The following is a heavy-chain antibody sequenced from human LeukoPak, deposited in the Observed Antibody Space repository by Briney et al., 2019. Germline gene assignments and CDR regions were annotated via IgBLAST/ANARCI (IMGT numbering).Heavy chain of an antibody. Sequence: GGSLRLSCAASGFTFSTYSMNWVRQAPGKGLEWVSIISSGSSSIFYADSLKGRFTISRDNAKNSLYLQMNSLRADDTAVCYCARGGAGRTEDDVFDIWGQGTMVTVSS. V-gene: IGHV3-21*01. D-gene: IGHD1-1*01. CDR2: ISSGSSSI. CDR1: GFTFSTYS. J-gene: IGHJ3*02. CDR3: ARGGAGRTEDDVFDI.